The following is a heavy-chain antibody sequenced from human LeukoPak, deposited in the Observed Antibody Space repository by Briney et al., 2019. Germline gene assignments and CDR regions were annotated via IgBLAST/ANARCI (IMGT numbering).Heavy chain of an antibody. Sequence: ASVKVSCKASGYTFTSYGISWVRQAPGKGLEWMGWISAYNGNTNYAQKLQGRVTMTTDTSTSTAYMELRSLRSDDTAVYYCARDQGRAHSSWYYYYYMDVWGKGTTVTVSS. J-gene: IGHJ6*03. CDR1: GYTFTSYG. CDR3: ARDQGRAHSSWYYYYYMDV. CDR2: ISAYNGNT. D-gene: IGHD6-13*01. V-gene: IGHV1-18*01.